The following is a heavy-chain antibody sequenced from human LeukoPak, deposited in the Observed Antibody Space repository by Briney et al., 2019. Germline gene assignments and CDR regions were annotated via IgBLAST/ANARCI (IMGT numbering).Heavy chain of an antibody. J-gene: IGHJ3*02. CDR1: GGSFSGYY. V-gene: IGHV4-4*07. CDR3: ARDPSIFGAFDI. D-gene: IGHD3-3*01. Sequence: SETLSLTCAVYGGSFSGYYWSWIRQPAGKGLEWIGRIYTSGSTNYNPSLKSRVTISVDTSKNQFSLKLSSVTAADTAVYYCARDPSIFGAFDIWGQGTMVTVSS. CDR2: IYTSGST.